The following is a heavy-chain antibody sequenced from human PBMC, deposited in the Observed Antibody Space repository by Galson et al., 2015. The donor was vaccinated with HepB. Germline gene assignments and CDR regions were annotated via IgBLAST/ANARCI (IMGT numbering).Heavy chain of an antibody. D-gene: IGHD6-19*01. J-gene: IGHJ4*02. CDR1: TFIFSTYS. CDR3: AKDEAVAGGDYFDY. V-gene: IGHV3-48*04. CDR2: ISSSSATT. Sequence: SLRLSCAASTFIFSTYSMNWVRQAPGKGLEWVSYISSSSATTYYADSVKGRFTISRDNAKNSLYLQMDSLRAEDTAVYYCAKDEAVAGGDYFDYWGQGTLVAVSS.